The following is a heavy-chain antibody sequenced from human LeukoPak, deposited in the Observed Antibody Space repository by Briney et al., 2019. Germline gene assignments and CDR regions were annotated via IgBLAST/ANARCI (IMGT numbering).Heavy chain of an antibody. V-gene: IGHV3-53*01. CDR3: AGEVTVPGIFDY. J-gene: IGHJ4*02. CDR1: GFTVSGNY. Sequence: GGSLRLSCAASGFTVSGNYMSWVRQAPGKGLEWVSVVYSGGSTYCAGSVKGRFTISRDNSKNTLSLQMNSLRAEDTAVYYCAGEVTVPGIFDYWGQGTLVTVSS. D-gene: IGHD2-2*01. CDR2: VYSGGST.